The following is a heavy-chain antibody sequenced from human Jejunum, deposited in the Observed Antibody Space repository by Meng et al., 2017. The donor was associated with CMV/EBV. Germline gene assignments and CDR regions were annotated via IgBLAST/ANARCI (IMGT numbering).Heavy chain of an antibody. J-gene: IGHJ4*02. Sequence: VQLQESGPGLVKPSEPLSLTCTVAGGSINNYYRSWIRQSAGKGLEWIGRFYSSDTYNYHPSLNSRVTMSLDTSKNQFSLNLRSVTAADTAIYYCARGPGASTREGFDYWGLGTLVTVSS. CDR2: FYSSDTY. CDR3: ARGPGASTREGFDY. V-gene: IGHV4-4*07. CDR1: GGSINNYY. D-gene: IGHD1-26*01.